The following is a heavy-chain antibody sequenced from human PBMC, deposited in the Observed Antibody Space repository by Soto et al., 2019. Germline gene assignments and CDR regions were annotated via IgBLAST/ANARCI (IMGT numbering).Heavy chain of an antibody. CDR1: GGSISSYY. CDR3: ARSVQLERPGGIGYYYYMDV. Sequence: SETLSLTCTVSGGSISSYYWSWIRQPPGKGLEWIGYIYYSGSTNYNPSLKSRVTISVDTSKNQFSLKLSSVTAADTAVYYCARSVQLERPGGIGYYYYMDVWGKGTTVTVSS. CDR2: IYYSGST. J-gene: IGHJ6*03. D-gene: IGHD1-1*01. V-gene: IGHV4-59*08.